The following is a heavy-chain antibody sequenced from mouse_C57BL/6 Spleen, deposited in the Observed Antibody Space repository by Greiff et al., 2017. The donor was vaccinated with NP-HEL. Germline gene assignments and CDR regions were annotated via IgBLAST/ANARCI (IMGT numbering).Heavy chain of an antibody. Sequence: DVQLVESGGDLVKPGGSLKLSCAASGFTFSSYGMSWVRQTPDKRLEWVATISSGGSYTYYPDSVKGRFTISRDNAKNTLYLQMSSLKSEDTAMYYCARHWEDYYAMDYWGQGTSVTVSS. V-gene: IGHV5-6*01. CDR3: ARHWEDYYAMDY. CDR1: GFTFSSYG. CDR2: ISSGGSYT. J-gene: IGHJ4*01. D-gene: IGHD4-1*01.